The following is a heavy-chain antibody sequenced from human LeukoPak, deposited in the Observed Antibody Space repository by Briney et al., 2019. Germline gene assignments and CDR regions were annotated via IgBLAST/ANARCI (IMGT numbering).Heavy chain of an antibody. V-gene: IGHV3-21*01. Sequence: GGSLRISCAASGFTFSTYSMHWVRQAPGKGLEWASSISSSSSYMYYADSVEGRFTISRDNAENSLYLQMNSVTAEDTAEYYCASSAYDSYYLHYWGQGTLVTVSS. CDR1: GFTFSTYS. D-gene: IGHD5-12*01. CDR3: ASSAYDSYYLHY. J-gene: IGHJ4*02. CDR2: ISSSSSYM.